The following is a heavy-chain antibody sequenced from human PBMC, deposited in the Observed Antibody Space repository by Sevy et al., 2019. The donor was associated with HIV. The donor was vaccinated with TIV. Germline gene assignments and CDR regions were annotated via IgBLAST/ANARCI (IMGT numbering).Heavy chain of an antibody. J-gene: IGHJ4*02. CDR3: ATTKDYYESSGYRFDY. CDR2: FDPEDGET. Sequence: ASVKVSCKVSGYTLTQLSMNWVRQAPGKGLEWMGSFDPEDGETIYAQKFQGRVTMTEVRSTDTAYMDLSSLRSEDTAVYYCATTKDYYESSGYRFDYWGQGTLVTVSS. CDR1: GYTLTQLS. D-gene: IGHD3-22*01. V-gene: IGHV1-24*01.